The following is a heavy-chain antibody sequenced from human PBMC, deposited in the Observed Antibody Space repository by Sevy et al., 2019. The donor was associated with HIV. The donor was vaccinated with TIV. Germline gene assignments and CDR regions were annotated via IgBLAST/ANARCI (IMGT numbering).Heavy chain of an antibody. CDR3: GGEDFLRVDY. Sequence: GGSLRLSCVASGFTFSSYYMSWVRQAPGRGPECVAKIRPDGSEKYYVDSVKGRFTVSRDNAKNSLSLQMDSLRAEDTAVYYWGGEDFLRVDYWGQGRLVTVSS. J-gene: IGHJ4*02. V-gene: IGHV3-7*01. CDR1: GFTFSSYY. CDR2: IRPDGSEK.